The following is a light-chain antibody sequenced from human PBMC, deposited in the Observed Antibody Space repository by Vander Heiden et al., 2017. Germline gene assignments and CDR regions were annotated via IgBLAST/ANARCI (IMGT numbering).Light chain of an antibody. CDR2: DAS. CDR1: QSISSW. CDR3: QQYSHSPA. V-gene: IGKV1-5*01. Sequence: DIQMTQSPSTLSASVGDRVTITCRASQSISSWLAWYQQKPGKAPKLLIYDASSLESGVPSRFSGSGSGTEFTLTISSLQPDDFATYYCQQYSHSPAFGPGTKVDI. J-gene: IGKJ3*01.